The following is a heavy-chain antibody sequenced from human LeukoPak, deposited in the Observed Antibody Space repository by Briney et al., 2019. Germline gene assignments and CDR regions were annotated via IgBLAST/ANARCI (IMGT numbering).Heavy chain of an antibody. V-gene: IGHV1-24*01. CDR2: FDPEDGET. CDR3: ATFPSSITMVRGVEYFQH. CDR1: GYTLTELS. D-gene: IGHD3-10*01. J-gene: IGHJ1*01. Sequence: ASVKVSCKVSGYTLTELSMHWVRQAPGKGLEWMGGFDPEDGETIYAQKFQGGVTMTEDTSTDTAYMELSSLRSEDTAVYYCATFPSSITMVRGVEYFQHWGQGTLVTVSS.